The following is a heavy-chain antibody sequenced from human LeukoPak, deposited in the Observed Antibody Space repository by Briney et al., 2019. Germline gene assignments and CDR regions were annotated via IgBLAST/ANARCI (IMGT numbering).Heavy chain of an antibody. D-gene: IGHD6-19*01. CDR3: ARNLRAAGWYDY. Sequence: GGSLRLSCAASGFTFSSYGMHWVAQAPGKGLEWVAVIWYDGSNKYYADSVKGRFTISRDNAKNTLYLQMNSLRAEDTAVYYCARNLRAAGWYDYWGQGTLVTVSS. CDR2: IWYDGSNK. CDR1: GFTFSSYG. V-gene: IGHV3-33*01. J-gene: IGHJ4*02.